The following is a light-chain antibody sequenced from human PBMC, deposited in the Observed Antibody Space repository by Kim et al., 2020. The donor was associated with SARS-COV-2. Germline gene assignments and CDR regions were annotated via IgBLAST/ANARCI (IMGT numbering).Light chain of an antibody. V-gene: IGLV2-23*02. CDR2: EVN. J-gene: IGLJ2*01. CDR1: SRDFGNYNL. CDR3: CSYAGSSTFVI. Sequence: QSALTQPASVSGSPGQSITISCTGTSRDFGNYNLVSWYQQRPGKAPKLIIFEVNKRPSGVSNRFSGSKSGDTASLTISGLQAEDESDYYCCSYAGSSTFVIFGGGTQLTVL.